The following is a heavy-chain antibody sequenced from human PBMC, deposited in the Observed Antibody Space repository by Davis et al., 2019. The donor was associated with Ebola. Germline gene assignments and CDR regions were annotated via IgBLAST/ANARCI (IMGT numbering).Heavy chain of an antibody. CDR1: GYSFPSHW. Sequence: GESLNISCKGSGYSFPSHWIGWVRQTPGNGLEWLAIIYPGDSDTRYSPSFQGQVTISADKSISTAYLQWTSLKASDTAMYYCAMQIVPAGAFEMWGQGTMVIVSP. CDR3: AMQIVPAGAFEM. D-gene: IGHD2-2*01. CDR2: IYPGDSDT. V-gene: IGHV5-51*01. J-gene: IGHJ3*02.